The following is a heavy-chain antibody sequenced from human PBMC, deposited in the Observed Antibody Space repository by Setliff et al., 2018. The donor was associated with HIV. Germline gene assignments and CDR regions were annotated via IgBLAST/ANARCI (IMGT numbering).Heavy chain of an antibody. CDR2: FYTSGST. D-gene: IGHD3-10*01. CDR1: GGSIRNEDYF. V-gene: IGHV4-61*02. CDR3: ARGGGRVVRGLIGMYYFDY. Sequence: KPSETLSLTCTVSGGSIRNEDYFWSWIRQPAGKGLEWIGRFYTSGSTNYNPPFKSRVTISEGTSENQFSLKLTSVTAADTAIYYCARGGGRVVRGLIGMYYFDYWGQGILVTVSS. J-gene: IGHJ4*02.